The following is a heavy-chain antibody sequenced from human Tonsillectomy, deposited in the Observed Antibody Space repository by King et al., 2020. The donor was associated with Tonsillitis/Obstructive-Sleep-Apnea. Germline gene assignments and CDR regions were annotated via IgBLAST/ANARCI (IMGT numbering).Heavy chain of an antibody. CDR1: GGSFSGYY. CDR2: INHSGST. D-gene: IGHD2-15*01. Sequence: VQLQQWGAGLLKPSETLSLTCAVYGGSFSGYYWSWIRQPPGKGLEWIGEINHSGSTNYNPSLKSRVTISVDTSKNQFSLKLSSLTAADTAVYYWAREGEYCSGGSCYSGNFNFDYWGQGTLVTVSS. V-gene: IGHV4-34*01. J-gene: IGHJ4*02. CDR3: AREGEYCSGGSCYSGNFNFDY.